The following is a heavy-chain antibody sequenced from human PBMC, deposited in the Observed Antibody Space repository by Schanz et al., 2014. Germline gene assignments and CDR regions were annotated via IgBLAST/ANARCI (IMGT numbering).Heavy chain of an antibody. J-gene: IGHJ4*02. CDR1: GFIFSAYT. CDR3: ARDAVTSVLTPGFYY. Sequence: VQLLESGGGLVQPGGSLRLSCAASGFIFSAYTMNWVRQAPGKGLEWVALISYDGSSKNHADSVQGRFTISRDNSKNALYLQMDSLRAEDTAVYYCARDAVTSVLTPGFYYWGQGTLVTVSS. CDR2: ISYDGSSK. V-gene: IGHV3-33*08. D-gene: IGHD4-17*01.